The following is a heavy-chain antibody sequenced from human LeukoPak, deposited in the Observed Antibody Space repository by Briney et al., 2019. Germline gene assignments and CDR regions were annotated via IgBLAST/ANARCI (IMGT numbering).Heavy chain of an antibody. J-gene: IGHJ4*02. Sequence: GGSLRLSCSASGFTFSRYAMHWVSQAPGKGLEYVSAISSNGGSTYCADSVKGRFTISRDNSRNTLHLQMSSLRVEDTAVYYCVKDSSSGSYFDYWGQGTLVTVSS. CDR3: VKDSSSGSYFDY. V-gene: IGHV3-64D*06. CDR2: ISSNGGST. D-gene: IGHD3-10*01. CDR1: GFTFSRYA.